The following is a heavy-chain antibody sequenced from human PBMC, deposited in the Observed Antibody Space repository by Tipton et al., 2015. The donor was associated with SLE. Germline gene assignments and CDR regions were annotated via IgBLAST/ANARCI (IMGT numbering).Heavy chain of an antibody. D-gene: IGHD3-22*01. J-gene: IGHJ5*02. CDR3: ARRSTRTEYDTWGWFDP. Sequence: TLSLTCNVSGGSSSRTSYHWGWIRQPPGKGLEWIGNIYHRGSTHYNPSLKSRVTISVDASKTHVSLRLDSVTAADTAVYYCARRSTRTEYDTWGWFDPWGQGTLVTVSS. CDR2: IYHRGST. V-gene: IGHV4-39*02. CDR1: GGSSSRTSYH.